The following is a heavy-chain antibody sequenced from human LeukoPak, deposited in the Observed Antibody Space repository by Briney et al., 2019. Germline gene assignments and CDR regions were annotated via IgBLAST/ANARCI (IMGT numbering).Heavy chain of an antibody. Sequence: GGSLRLSCAASGFTFSGYSMNWVRQAPGKGLEWISYISARSVMYYADSVKGRFTISRDNSKKSVYLQMNSLRAEDTAVYYCARDSGYDFHFDYWGQGTLVTVSS. D-gene: IGHD5-12*01. CDR3: ARDSGYDFHFDY. V-gene: IGHV3-48*01. CDR2: ISARSVM. J-gene: IGHJ4*02. CDR1: GFTFSGYS.